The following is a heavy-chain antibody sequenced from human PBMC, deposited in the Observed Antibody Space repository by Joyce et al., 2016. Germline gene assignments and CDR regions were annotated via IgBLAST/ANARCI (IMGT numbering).Heavy chain of an antibody. D-gene: IGHD6-13*01. CDR2: VFPIFGTA. J-gene: IGHJ6*03. CDR3: ARDTASPGTYYYDYVDV. Sequence: HLVQSGAELTKPGSSVRVSCKSSGGTFSNNAIAWMRQAPGQGLEWIGVVFPIFGTANCAENIQGRVTITADESSTTAYMEVGSVEYEDTAVYCRARDTASPGTYYYDYVDVWGKATTVTVSS. CDR1: GGTFSNNA. V-gene: IGHV1-69*01.